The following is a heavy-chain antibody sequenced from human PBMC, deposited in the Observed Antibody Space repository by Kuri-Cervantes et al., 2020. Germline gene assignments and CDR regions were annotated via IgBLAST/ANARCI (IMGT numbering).Heavy chain of an antibody. CDR1: GFTFSSFS. CDR3: ARVPRYSGSYSY. CDR2: ISSVSGHK. Sequence: GESLKISCTASGFTFSSFSMSWVRHAPGTGLEWVSSISSVSGHKYYADSVKGRFTISRDNAKNSLYLQMNSLRAEDTAVYYCARVPRYSGSYSYWGQGTLVTVSS. J-gene: IGHJ4*02. V-gene: IGHV3-21*03. D-gene: IGHD6-13*01.